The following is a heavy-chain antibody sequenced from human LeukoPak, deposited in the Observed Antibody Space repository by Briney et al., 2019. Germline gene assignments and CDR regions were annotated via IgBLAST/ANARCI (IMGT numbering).Heavy chain of an antibody. D-gene: IGHD3-22*01. CDR2: IYCSGST. V-gene: IGHV4-59*03. CDR1: GGSISGYY. CDR3: ARRRADRSYYFDY. J-gene: IGHJ4*02. Sequence: SETLSLTCTVSGGSISGYYWSWIRQPPGKGLEWIGYIYCSGSTDYNPSLKSRVTISVNTSKNQFSLRLTSVTAADTAVYYCARRRADRSYYFDYWGQGTLVTVSS.